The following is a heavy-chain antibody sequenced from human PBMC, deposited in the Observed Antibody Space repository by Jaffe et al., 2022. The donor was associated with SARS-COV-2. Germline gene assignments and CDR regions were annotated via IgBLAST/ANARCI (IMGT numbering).Heavy chain of an antibody. Sequence: EVQLVESGGGLVQPGGSLRLSCAASGFTFSSYEMNWVRQAPGKGLEWVSYISSSGSTIYYADSVKGRFTISRDNAKNSLYLQMNSLRAEDTAVYYCARGPAAGLYYYYGMDVWGQGTTVTVSS. CDR2: ISSSGSTI. CDR1: GFTFSSYE. D-gene: IGHD6-13*01. V-gene: IGHV3-48*03. CDR3: ARGPAAGLYYYYGMDV. J-gene: IGHJ6*02.